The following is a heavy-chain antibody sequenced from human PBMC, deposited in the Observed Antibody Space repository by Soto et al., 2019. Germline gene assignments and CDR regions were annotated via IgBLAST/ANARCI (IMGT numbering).Heavy chain of an antibody. CDR1: GGSISSGDYY. D-gene: IGHD4-17*01. J-gene: IGHJ6*02. Sequence: QVQLQESGPGLVKPSQTLSLTCTVSGGSISSGDYYWSWIRQPPGKGLEWIGYIYYSGSTYSNPSLKSRVTISVATSKTQFSLKLSSVTAADTAVYYCASQDYGGNGDYYYYNGMDVWGQGTTVTVSS. V-gene: IGHV4-30-4*01. CDR2: IYYSGST. CDR3: ASQDYGGNGDYYYYNGMDV.